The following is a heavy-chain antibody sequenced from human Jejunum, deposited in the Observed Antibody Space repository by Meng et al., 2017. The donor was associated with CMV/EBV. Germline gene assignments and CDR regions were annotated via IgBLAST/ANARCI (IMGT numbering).Heavy chain of an antibody. CDR3: AKGSVAGLPYWYFDI. CDR2: ITWDGGST. CDR1: GFTFDDYA. D-gene: IGHD6-19*01. J-gene: IGHJ2*01. Sequence: EVQLVESGGVVVQPGGSLRLSCAASGFTFDDYAMHWVRQPPGKGLEWVSLITWDGGSTYYADSVKGRFTISRDNSKNSLYLQMNSLRAEDTALYFCAKGSVAGLPYWYFDIWGRGTLVTVAS. V-gene: IGHV3-43D*04.